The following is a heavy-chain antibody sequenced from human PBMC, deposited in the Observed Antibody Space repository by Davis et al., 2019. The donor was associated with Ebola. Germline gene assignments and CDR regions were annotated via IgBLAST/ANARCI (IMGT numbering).Heavy chain of an antibody. CDR3: ARGESSIVRGKQPALDR. Sequence: PGGSLRLSCAGSGFTLRTHWMSWVRQAPGKGLEWVANIKRDGSEKNYVDSVKGRFTISRDNAKSSLYLQLNSLRVEDTAVYYCARGESSIVRGKQPALDRWGQGTLVTVTS. D-gene: IGHD2-21*01. CDR2: IKRDGSEK. V-gene: IGHV3-7*04. J-gene: IGHJ5*02. CDR1: GFTLRTHW.